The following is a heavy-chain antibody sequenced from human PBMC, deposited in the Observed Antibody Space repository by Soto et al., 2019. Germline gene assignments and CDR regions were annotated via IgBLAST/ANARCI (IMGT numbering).Heavy chain of an antibody. Sequence: VQLVESGGGVVQPGMSLRLSCAASGFVYNTYAMHWVRLSPGKGLEWVALIWNDGSKKYYVDSVKGRFTISRDNSQNTLSLQMDSLRGEDTAVYFCVRGIPFQYSNNWRHWSFDLWGGGNQGTVS. CDR1: GFVYNTYA. CDR2: IWNDGSKK. J-gene: IGHJ2*01. CDR3: VRGIPFQYSNNWRHWSFDL. V-gene: IGHV3-33*01. D-gene: IGHD1-1*01.